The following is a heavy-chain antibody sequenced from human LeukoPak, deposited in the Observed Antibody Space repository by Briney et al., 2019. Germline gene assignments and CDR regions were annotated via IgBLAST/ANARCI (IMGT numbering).Heavy chain of an antibody. CDR2: IYGGGST. D-gene: IGHD4-23*01. CDR1: GFTVSSSY. V-gene: IGHV3-53*01. Sequence: PGGSLRLSCAASGFTVSSSYMNWVRQAPGKGLEWVSLIYGGGSTYYADSVKGRFTISRDNSKNTLYLQMNSLRAEDTAVYYCARRGDGGRSLDYWGQGTLVTVSS. CDR3: ARRGDGGRSLDY. J-gene: IGHJ4*02.